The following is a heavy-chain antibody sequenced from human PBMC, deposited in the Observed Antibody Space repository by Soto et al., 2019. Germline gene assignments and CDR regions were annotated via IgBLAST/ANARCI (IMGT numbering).Heavy chain of an antibody. Sequence: SETLSLTCTVSGISVSTSDYYWGWVRQPPGKGLDWIGNIYYSGSTFYNPSLRSRVTISVDTSKNQFSLKLNSVTAADTAVYFCAGFVVPASRNSDFDYWGQGILVTVSS. V-gene: IGHV4-39*01. CDR2: IYYSGST. D-gene: IGHD2-15*01. CDR1: GISVSTSDYY. CDR3: AGFVVPASRNSDFDY. J-gene: IGHJ4*02.